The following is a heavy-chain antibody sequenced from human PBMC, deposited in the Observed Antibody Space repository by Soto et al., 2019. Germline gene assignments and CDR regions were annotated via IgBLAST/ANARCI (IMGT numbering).Heavy chain of an antibody. CDR2: ISYDGSNK. CDR1: GFTFSSYG. Sequence: QVQLVESGGGVVQPGRSLRLSCAASGFTFSSYGMHWVRQAPGKGLEWVAVISYDGSNKYYADSVKGRFTISRDNSKNTLYLQMNSLRAEDTAVYYCAKDPRYSGYDFGFDYLGQGTLVTVSS. J-gene: IGHJ4*02. D-gene: IGHD5-12*01. V-gene: IGHV3-30*18. CDR3: AKDPRYSGYDFGFDY.